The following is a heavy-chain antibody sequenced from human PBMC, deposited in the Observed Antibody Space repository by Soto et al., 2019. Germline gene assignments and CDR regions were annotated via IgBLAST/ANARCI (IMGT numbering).Heavy chain of an antibody. Sequence: QVQLVQSGAEVKKPGSSVKVSCKVSGGTFSKYTINWVRQPPGQGLEWMAGIIPIYGTANYAQKFQGRISVTMDESTTTAYMELRGLRSDDTAIYYCARDRDGYNYWYFDLWGRGSLITVSS. J-gene: IGHJ2*01. CDR1: GGTFSKYT. V-gene: IGHV1-69*01. CDR2: IIPIYGTA. CDR3: ARDRDGYNYWYFDL. D-gene: IGHD5-12*01.